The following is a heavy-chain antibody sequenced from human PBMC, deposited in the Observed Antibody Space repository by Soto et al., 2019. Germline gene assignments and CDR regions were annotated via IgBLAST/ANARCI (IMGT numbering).Heavy chain of an antibody. J-gene: IGHJ4*02. Sequence: QVQLQESGPGLVKPSGTLSLACAVFGASISDDNWWSWVRQPPGKGLEWIGEIYRSGTTNYNSSLGSRVTISMDKSRNPISLKLSSVAAADSAIYYCARHVGVPGTRGFDYWGQGTLVTVSS. CDR1: GASISDDNW. CDR3: ARHVGVPGTRGFDY. V-gene: IGHV4-4*02. CDR2: IYRSGTT. D-gene: IGHD6-19*01.